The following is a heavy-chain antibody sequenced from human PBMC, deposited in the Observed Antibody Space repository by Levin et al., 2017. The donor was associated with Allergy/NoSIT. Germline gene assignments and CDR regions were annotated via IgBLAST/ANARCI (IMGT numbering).Heavy chain of an antibody. CDR3: ARGWYGHWYFDL. CDR2: IYYSGST. Sequence: RSQTLSLTCTVSGGSISSSSYYWGWIRQPPGKGLEWIGSIYYSGSTYYNPSLKSRVTISVDTSKNQFSLKLSSVTAADTAVYYCARGWYGHWYFDLWGRGTLVTVSS. CDR1: GGSISSSSYY. D-gene: IGHD6-19*01. J-gene: IGHJ2*01. V-gene: IGHV4-39*07.